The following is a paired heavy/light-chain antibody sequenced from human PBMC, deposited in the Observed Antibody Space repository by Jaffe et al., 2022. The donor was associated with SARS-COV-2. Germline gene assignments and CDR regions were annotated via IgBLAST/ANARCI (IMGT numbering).Heavy chain of an antibody. V-gene: IGHV4-59*01. CDR3: ARASQTTIFGVGGPGGRFDP. Sequence: QVQLQESGPGLVKPSETLSLTCTVSGGSISSYYWSWIRQPPGKGLEWIGYIYYSGSTNYNPSLKSRVTISVDTSKNQFSLKLSSVTAADTAVYYCARASQTTIFGVGGPGGRFDPWGQGTLVTVSS. CDR2: IYYSGST. CDR1: GGSISSYY. J-gene: IGHJ5*02. D-gene: IGHD3-3*01.
Light chain of an antibody. J-gene: IGLJ2*01. CDR1: SSNIGSNT. Sequence: QSVLTQPPSASGTPGQRVTISCSGSSSNIGSNTVNWYQQLPGTAPKLLIYSNNQRPSGVPDRFSGSKSGTSASLAISGLQSEDEADYYCAAWDDSLNGHVVFGGGTKLTVL. CDR3: AAWDDSLNGHVV. V-gene: IGLV1-44*01. CDR2: SNN.